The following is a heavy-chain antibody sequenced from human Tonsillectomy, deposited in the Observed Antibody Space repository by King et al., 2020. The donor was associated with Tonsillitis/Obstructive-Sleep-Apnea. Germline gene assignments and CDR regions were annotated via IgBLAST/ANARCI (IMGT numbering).Heavy chain of an antibody. CDR1: GFTFDDYA. V-gene: IGHV3-9*01. CDR2: ISWNSGSI. J-gene: IGHJ4*02. D-gene: IGHD3-10*01. CDR3: AKDGDLNCNYFDY. Sequence: QLVQSGGGLVQPGRSLRLSCAASGFTFDDYAMHWVRQAPGKGLEWVSSISWNSGSIGYADSVKGRFTISRDNAKNSLYLQMNRLRVEDTALYYCAKDGDLNCNYFDYWGQGTLVTVSS.